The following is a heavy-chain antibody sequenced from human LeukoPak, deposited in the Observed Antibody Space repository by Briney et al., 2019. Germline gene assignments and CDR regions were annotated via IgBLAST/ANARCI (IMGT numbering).Heavy chain of an antibody. CDR3: AREGATMIVVSTPYYYYGMGV. D-gene: IGHD3-22*01. CDR2: ISSSGSTI. J-gene: IGHJ6*02. V-gene: IGHV3-11*01. CDR1: GFTFSDYY. Sequence: PGGSLRLSCAASGFTFSDYYMSWIRQAPGKGLEWVSYISSSGSTIYYADSVKGRFTISRDNAKNSLYLQMNSLRAEDTAVYYCAREGATMIVVSTPYYYYGMGVWGQGTTVTVSS.